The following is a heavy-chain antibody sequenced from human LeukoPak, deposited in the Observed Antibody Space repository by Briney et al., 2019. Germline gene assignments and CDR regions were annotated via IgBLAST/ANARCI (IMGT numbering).Heavy chain of an antibody. CDR1: GFTFTSYD. CDR2: MNPNNGDR. CDR3: ARDLGGSYDKFDY. V-gene: IGHV1-8*01. J-gene: IGHJ4*02. Sequence: ASVKVSCTASGFTFTSYDINWVRQATGQGLEYMGWMNPNNGDRGYTQKFQGRVIMTRNTSISTAYMELSSLTSEDTAVYYCARDLGGSYDKFDYWGQGTLVTVSS. D-gene: IGHD1-26*01.